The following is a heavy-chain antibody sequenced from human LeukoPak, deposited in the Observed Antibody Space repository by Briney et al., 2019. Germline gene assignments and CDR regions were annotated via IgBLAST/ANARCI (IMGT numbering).Heavy chain of an antibody. J-gene: IGHJ6*03. D-gene: IGHD6-6*01. CDR3: AKEGLAARLYYYYYMDV. V-gene: IGHV3-33*06. CDR1: GFTFSSYG. Sequence: GGSLRLSCAASGFTFSSYGMHWVRQAPGKGLEWVAVIWYDGSNKYYADSVKGRFTISRDNSKNTLYLQMNSLRAEDTAVYYCAKEGLAARLYYYYYMDVWGKGTTVTVSS. CDR2: IWYDGSNK.